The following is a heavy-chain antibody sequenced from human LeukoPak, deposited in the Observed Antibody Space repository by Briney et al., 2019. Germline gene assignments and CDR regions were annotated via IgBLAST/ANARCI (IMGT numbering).Heavy chain of an antibody. Sequence: PSETLSLTCAVYGGSFSGYYWSWLRQPPGKGLEWIGEINHSGSTNYNPSLTSRVTISVDTSKNQFSLKLSSVTAADTAVYYCARAGWLWFGTKTHSSVSAYFDYWGQGTLVTVSS. D-gene: IGHD3-16*01. CDR3: ARAGWLWFGTKTHSSVSAYFDY. J-gene: IGHJ4*02. CDR1: GGSFSGYY. CDR2: INHSGST. V-gene: IGHV4-34*01.